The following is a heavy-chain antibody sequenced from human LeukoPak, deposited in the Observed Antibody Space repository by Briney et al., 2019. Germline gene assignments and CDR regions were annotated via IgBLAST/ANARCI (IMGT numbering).Heavy chain of an antibody. V-gene: IGHV3-23*01. CDR3: TKDPNGDYVGAFDP. J-gene: IGHJ5*02. CDR2: ITGTHYTT. CDR1: GFTFSSFA. D-gene: IGHD4-17*01. Sequence: GGSLRLSCAASGFTFSSFAMTWVRQAPGKGLEWVSSITGTHYTTYNTDSVKGRFTISRDNSKNTLYPQMNSLRADDTAVYYCTKDPNGDYVGAFDPWGQGTLVTVSS.